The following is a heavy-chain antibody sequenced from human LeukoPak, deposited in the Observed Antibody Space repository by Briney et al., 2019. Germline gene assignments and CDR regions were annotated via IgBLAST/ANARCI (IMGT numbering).Heavy chain of an antibody. CDR3: ARDEEFGLMVYAMQSY. V-gene: IGHV1-46*01. CDR2: INPSGGRT. Sequence: GASVKVSCKASGYTFTSYYMHWVRQAPGQGLEWMGIINPSGGRTSYAQKFQGRVTMTRDTSTSTVYMELSSLRSEDTAVYYCARDEEFGLMVYAMQSYWGQGTLVTVSS. J-gene: IGHJ4*02. D-gene: IGHD2-8*01. CDR1: GYTFTSYY.